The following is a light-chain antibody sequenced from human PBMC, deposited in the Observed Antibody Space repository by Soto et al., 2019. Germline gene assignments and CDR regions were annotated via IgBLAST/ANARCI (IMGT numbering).Light chain of an antibody. CDR3: CSYAGTYTWV. Sequence: QSVLTQPRSVSGSPGQSVTISCTGTSSNVGGYNYVSWYQQHPGKAPKLILYDVTKRPSGVPDRLSGSKSGNSASLTISGLQAEYEAGYYCCSYAGTYTWVFGGGTKLTVL. J-gene: IGLJ3*02. CDR2: DVT. CDR1: SSNVGGYNY. V-gene: IGLV2-11*01.